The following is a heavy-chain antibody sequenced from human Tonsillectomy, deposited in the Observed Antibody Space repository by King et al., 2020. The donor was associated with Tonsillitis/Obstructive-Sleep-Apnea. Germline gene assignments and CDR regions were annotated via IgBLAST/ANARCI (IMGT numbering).Heavy chain of an antibody. J-gene: IGHJ6*04. CDR2: ISSSGSTI. V-gene: IGHV3-11*01. CDR1: GFTLSGYY. D-gene: IGHD1-1*01. Sequence: VQLVESGGGLVKPGGSLRLSCAASGFTLSGYYMSWMRQAPGKGLEWVSYISSSGSTINYADSVKGRFTITRDNAKNSLYLQMNSLRAEDTAVYYCARCGGRMVTTGDVCGKGTTVTVSS. CDR3: ARCGGRMVTTGDV.